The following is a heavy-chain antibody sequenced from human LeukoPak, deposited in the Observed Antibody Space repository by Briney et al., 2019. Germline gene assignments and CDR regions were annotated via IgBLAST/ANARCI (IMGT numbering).Heavy chain of an antibody. CDR2: IKQDGTEK. Sequence: GGSLRLTCAASGFTLSSYWMSWVRQAPGKGLEWVANIKQDGTEKFYVDSAKGRFTVSRDNARNSLYLQMNSLRTEDTAVYYCARVAAGPSYFGNWGQGTLVTVSS. CDR3: ARVAAGPSYFGN. CDR1: GFTLSSYW. D-gene: IGHD6-13*01. J-gene: IGHJ4*02. V-gene: IGHV3-7*05.